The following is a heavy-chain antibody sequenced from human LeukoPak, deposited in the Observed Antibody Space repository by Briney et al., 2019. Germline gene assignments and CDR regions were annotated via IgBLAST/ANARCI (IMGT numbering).Heavy chain of an antibody. CDR1: GGSISSYY. CDR2: IYYSGST. Sequence: PSETLSLTCTVSGGSISSYYWSWIRQPPGKGLEWIGYIYYSGSTNYNPSLKSRVTISVDTSKKEFSLKVSSVTAADTAVYYCARGYSGYAWFDPWGQGTLVTVSS. V-gene: IGHV4-59*01. D-gene: IGHD5-12*01. CDR3: ARGYSGYAWFDP. J-gene: IGHJ5*02.